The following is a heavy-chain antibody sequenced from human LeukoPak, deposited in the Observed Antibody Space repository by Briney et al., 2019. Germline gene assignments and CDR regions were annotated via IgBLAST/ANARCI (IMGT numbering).Heavy chain of an antibody. CDR1: GFPFSSYW. CDR3: ARAGAYCSGGSCYVYFDY. Sequence: GGSLRLSCAASGFPFSSYWMHWVRQAPGKGLEWVAVISYDGSNKYYADSVKGRFTISRDNSKNTLYLQMNSLRAEDTAVYHCARAGAYCSGGSCYVYFDYWGQGTLVTVSS. CDR2: ISYDGSNK. V-gene: IGHV3-30*03. D-gene: IGHD2-15*01. J-gene: IGHJ4*02.